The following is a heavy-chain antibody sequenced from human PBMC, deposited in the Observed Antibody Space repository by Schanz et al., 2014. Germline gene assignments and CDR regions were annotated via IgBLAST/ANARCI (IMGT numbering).Heavy chain of an antibody. CDR1: GGSISSHF. J-gene: IGHJ4*02. CDR3: ARVGGGILTSWYSLDS. V-gene: IGHV4-59*11. D-gene: IGHD2-8*02. CDR2: MYHSGSS. Sequence: QVQLQESGPGLVKPSETLSLTCTVSGGSISSHFWSWIRQPPGKGLERIGYMYHSGSSNYNPALKSLVTISVDTSKNQFSLKMTSVTAADTAVYFCARVGGGILTSWYSLDSWGQGTLVTVSS.